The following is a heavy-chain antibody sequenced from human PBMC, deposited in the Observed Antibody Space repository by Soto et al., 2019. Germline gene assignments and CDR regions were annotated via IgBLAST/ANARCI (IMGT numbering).Heavy chain of an antibody. CDR2: IYYSGST. CDR1: GGSISSGGYY. J-gene: IGHJ6*02. CDR3: AREWEDSGYDADGMDV. Sequence: QVQLQESGPGLVKPSQTLSLTCTVSGGSISSGGYYWSWIRQHPGKGLEWIGSIYYSGSTYYNPSLKSRVTISLDTSKNQFSLKLSSVTAADTAVYYCAREWEDSGYDADGMDVWGQGTTVTVSS. D-gene: IGHD5-12*01. V-gene: IGHV4-31*03.